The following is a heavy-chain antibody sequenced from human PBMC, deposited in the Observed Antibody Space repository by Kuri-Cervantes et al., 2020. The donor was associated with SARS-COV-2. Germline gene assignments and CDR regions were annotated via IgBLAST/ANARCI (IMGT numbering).Heavy chain of an antibody. Sequence: ASVKVSCKASGYTFTGYYMHWVRQAPGQGLEWMGWINPNSGGTNYAQKFQGRVTMTRDTSISTAYMELSRLRSDDAAVYYCARDYYGSGSYYLVYWGQGTLVTVSS. J-gene: IGHJ4*02. CDR3: ARDYYGSGSYYLVY. D-gene: IGHD3-10*01. V-gene: IGHV1-2*02. CDR2: INPNSGGT. CDR1: GYTFTGYY.